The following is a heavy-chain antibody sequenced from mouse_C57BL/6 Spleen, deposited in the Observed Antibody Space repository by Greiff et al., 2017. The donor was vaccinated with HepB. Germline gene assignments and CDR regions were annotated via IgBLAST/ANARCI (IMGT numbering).Heavy chain of an antibody. J-gene: IGHJ3*01. Sequence: EVQRVESGGGLVQSGRSLRLSCATSGFTFSDFYMEWVRQAPGKGLEWIAASRNKANDYTTEYSASVKGRFIVSRDTSQSILYLQMNALRAEDTAIYYCARVHYYGSSSFAYWGQGTLVTVSA. CDR3: ARVHYYGSSSFAY. CDR1: GFTFSDFY. V-gene: IGHV7-1*01. D-gene: IGHD1-1*01. CDR2: SRNKANDYTT.